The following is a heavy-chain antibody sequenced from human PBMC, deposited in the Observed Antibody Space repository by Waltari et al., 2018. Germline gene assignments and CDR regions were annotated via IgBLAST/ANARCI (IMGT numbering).Heavy chain of an antibody. CDR1: GYTFTNYW. CDR3: ARLEQWLLDDTQVGAEYFQF. D-gene: IGHD6-19*01. CDR2: IFPGDSDT. Sequence: VQLVQSGSEVKKPGESLKISCKTSGYTFTNYWIAWVRQMPGKGLEWLGIIFPGDSDTRSSPPPQGQVTMPAADSITPVFLQWGTRQGSDTAMYYCARLEQWLLDDTQVGAEYFQFWGQGTLVTVS. V-gene: IGHV5-51*01. J-gene: IGHJ1*01.